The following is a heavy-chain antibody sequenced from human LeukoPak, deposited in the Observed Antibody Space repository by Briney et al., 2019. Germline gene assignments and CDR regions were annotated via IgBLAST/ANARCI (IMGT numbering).Heavy chain of an antibody. CDR3: ARQWVSDYYDNSGYYAIDY. CDR2: ICYSGST. Sequence: SETLSLTCTVSGDSISSSSYYWGWIRQPPGRGLEWIGTICYSGSTYYNPSLKSRVTISVDTSKNQFSLNLISVAAADTAVYYCARQWVSDYYDNSGYYAIDYWGQGTLVTVSS. V-gene: IGHV4-39*01. J-gene: IGHJ4*02. D-gene: IGHD3-22*01. CDR1: GDSISSSSYY.